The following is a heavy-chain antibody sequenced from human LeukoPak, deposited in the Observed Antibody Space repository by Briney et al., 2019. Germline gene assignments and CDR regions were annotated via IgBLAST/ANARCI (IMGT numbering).Heavy chain of an antibody. Sequence: PSETLSLTCTVSGGSISSYYWSWIRQPPGKGQEWIGYTSYSGSTKYNPSLKSRVTISMDTSKKQFSLNLSSVTAADTAVYYCTRHREYDADVFDVWGQGTMVTVSS. CDR1: GGSISSYY. J-gene: IGHJ3*01. CDR2: TSYSGST. CDR3: TRHREYDADVFDV. D-gene: IGHD3-10*01. V-gene: IGHV4-59*08.